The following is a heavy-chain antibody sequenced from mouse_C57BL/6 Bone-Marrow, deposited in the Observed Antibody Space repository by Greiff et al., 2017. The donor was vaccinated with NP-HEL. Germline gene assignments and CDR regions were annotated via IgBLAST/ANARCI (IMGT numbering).Heavy chain of an antibody. J-gene: IGHJ3*01. CDR3: TTAQATFPFAY. CDR2: IDPENGDT. V-gene: IGHV14-4*01. Sequence: VQLQQSGAELVRPGASVKLSCTASGFNIKDDYMHWVKQRPEQGLEWIGWIDPENGDTEYASKFQGKATITADTSSHTAYLQLSSLTSEDTAVYYCTTAQATFPFAYWGQGTLVTVSA. D-gene: IGHD3-2*02. CDR1: GFNIKDDY.